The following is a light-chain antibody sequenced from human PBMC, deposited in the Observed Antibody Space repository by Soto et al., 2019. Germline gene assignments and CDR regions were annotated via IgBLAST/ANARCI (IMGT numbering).Light chain of an antibody. J-gene: IGKJ1*01. CDR2: GAS. CDR3: QQYGSSPPT. CDR1: QSVSTNY. Sequence: EIVLTQSPGTLSLSPGERATLSCRASQSVSTNYLAWYQRKPGQAPRLLIYGASSRATDIPNRFSGSGSGTDFTLTITRLKAEDFAVYYCQQYGSSPPTFGQGTKVKSN. V-gene: IGKV3-20*01.